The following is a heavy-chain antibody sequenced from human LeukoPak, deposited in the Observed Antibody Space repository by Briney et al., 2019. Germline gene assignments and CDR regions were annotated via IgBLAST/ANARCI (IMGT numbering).Heavy chain of an antibody. CDR1: GYTFTGYY. CDR2: INPNSGGT. CDR3: ARDLKGYCVGSSCYKRGYYNYAIDV. V-gene: IGHV1-2*02. Sequence: VASVKVSCKASGYTFTGYYMHWVRQAPGQGLEWMGWINPNSGGTNYAQKFQGRVTMTRDTSISTAYMELSRLRSDDTAVYYCARDLKGYCVGSSCYKRGYYNYAIDVWGQGTTVTVSS. J-gene: IGHJ6*02. D-gene: IGHD2-2*02.